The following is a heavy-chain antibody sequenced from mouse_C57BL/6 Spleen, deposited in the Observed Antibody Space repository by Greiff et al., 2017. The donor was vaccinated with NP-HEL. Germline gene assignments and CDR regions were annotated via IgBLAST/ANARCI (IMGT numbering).Heavy chain of an antibody. CDR1: GYAFSSSW. D-gene: IGHD1-1*01. V-gene: IGHV1-82*01. Sequence: VQLQQSGPELVKPGASVKISCKASGYAFSSSWMNWVKQRPGKGLEWIGRIYPGAGDTNYHGQFKGKATLTADKSSSPAYMQLSSLTSEDSAVYFGAREKTTEGFAYWGQRTLVTVSA. J-gene: IGHJ3*01. CDR2: IYPGAGDT. CDR3: AREKTTEGFAY.